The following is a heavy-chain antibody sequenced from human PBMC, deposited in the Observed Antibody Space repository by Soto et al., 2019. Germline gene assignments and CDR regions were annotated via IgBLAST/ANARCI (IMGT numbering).Heavy chain of an antibody. CDR1: GASISSDC. J-gene: IGHJ3*02. D-gene: IGHD3-22*01. CDR2: LYYGANT. CDR3: AKDLLYDYDSSGLRRPSRPGDAFEI. Sequence: QVQLQESGPGLVKPSETLSLTCTVSGASISSDCWSWIRQSPGKGLEWIGFLYYGANTNSHPSLKSRVTISADTSQNQFSLKLKTVTAADTAVYYCAKDLLYDYDSSGLRRPSRPGDAFEIWGQGTMVTVSS. V-gene: IGHV4-59*01.